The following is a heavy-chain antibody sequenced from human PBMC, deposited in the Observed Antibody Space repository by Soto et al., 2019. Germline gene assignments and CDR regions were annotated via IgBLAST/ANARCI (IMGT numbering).Heavy chain of an antibody. CDR1: GFTFSAYG. J-gene: IGHJ2*01. V-gene: IGHV3-33*01. CDR3: ARDNRVGRPDWYFDL. D-gene: IGHD2-2*01. CDR2: IWYDGSNR. Sequence: GGSLRLSCAASGFTFSAYGMHWVRQASGKGLEWVAVIWYDGSNRFYADSVKGRFTISRENTKKSLYLQINSLRAEDTAVYYCARDNRVGRPDWYFDLWGRGTLVTVSS.